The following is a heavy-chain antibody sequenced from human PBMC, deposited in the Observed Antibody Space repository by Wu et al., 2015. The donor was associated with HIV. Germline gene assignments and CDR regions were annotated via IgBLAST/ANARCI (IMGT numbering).Heavy chain of an antibody. CDR1: GGTFSRYT. J-gene: IGHJ5*02. V-gene: IGHV1-69*12. CDR2: INPVFGTA. CDR3: ARDRIMDNWFDP. Sequence: HVQLQQSGAVVTKPGSSVKVSCKASGGTFSRYTISWVRQAPGQGLEWMGGINPVFGTADYAQKFRGRVTITADASTSTAYMALSGLTSEDTAMYYCARDRIMDNWFDPWGLGTRVTVSS.